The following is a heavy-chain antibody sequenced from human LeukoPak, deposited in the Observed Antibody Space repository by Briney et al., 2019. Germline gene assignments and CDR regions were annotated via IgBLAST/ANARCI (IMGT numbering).Heavy chain of an antibody. Sequence: AGSLRLSCAASGFTFDDYGMSWVRQAPGKGLEWVSGINWNGGSTGYADSVKGRFTISRDNAKNSLYLQMNSLRAEDTALYYCARVNLYSSSWYKSLYYYYYYMDVWGKGTTVTVSS. D-gene: IGHD6-13*01. CDR1: GFTFDDYG. V-gene: IGHV3-20*04. J-gene: IGHJ6*03. CDR2: INWNGGST. CDR3: ARVNLYSSSWYKSLYYYYYYMDV.